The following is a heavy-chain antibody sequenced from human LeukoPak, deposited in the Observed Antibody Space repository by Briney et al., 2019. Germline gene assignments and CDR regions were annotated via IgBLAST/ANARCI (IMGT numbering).Heavy chain of an antibody. CDR2: IYPADSDT. D-gene: IGHD3-10*01. CDR3: ARLASEGSFDY. CDR1: GYSFTTYW. Sequence: GESLKISCEGSGYSFTTYWIGWVRQMPGKGLEWMGIIYPADSDTRYSPSFQGQVTISADKSITTAYLQWSSLKASDTAMYYSARLASEGSFDYWGQGTLVTVSS. V-gene: IGHV5-51*01. J-gene: IGHJ4*02.